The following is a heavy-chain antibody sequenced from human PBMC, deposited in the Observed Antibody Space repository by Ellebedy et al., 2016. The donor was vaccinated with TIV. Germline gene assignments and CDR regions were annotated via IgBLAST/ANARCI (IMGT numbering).Heavy chain of an antibody. V-gene: IGHV1-18*04. CDR2: ISTYTGET. CDR3: ARVKWSSGKASWLDP. J-gene: IGHJ5*02. Sequence: ASVKVSCXASGYIFTSYGVTWVRQAPGQGLEWMGWISTYTGETKYAQRFQGRLTLTTDTSTTTAYMELRSLISDDTAVYYCARVKWSSGKASWLDPWGQGTLVTVSS. CDR1: GYIFTSYG. D-gene: IGHD1-26*01.